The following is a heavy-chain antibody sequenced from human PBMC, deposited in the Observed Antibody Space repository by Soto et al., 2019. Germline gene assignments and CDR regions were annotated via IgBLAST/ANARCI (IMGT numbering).Heavy chain of an antibody. J-gene: IGHJ3*02. CDR1: GGSISSYY. CDR3: ASTYYDILTGYYYAFDM. D-gene: IGHD3-9*01. V-gene: IGHV4-59*08. CDR2: IYYSGST. Sequence: SENLSLTCTVSGGSISSYYWSWIRQPPGKGLEWIGYIYYSGSTNYNPSLKSRVTISVDTSKNRFSLKLNSVTAADTAVYYCASTYYDILTGYYYAFDMWGQGTMVTVSS.